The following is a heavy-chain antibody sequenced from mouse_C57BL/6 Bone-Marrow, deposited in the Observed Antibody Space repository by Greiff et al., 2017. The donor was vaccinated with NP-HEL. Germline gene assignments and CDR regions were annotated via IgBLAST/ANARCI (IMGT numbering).Heavy chain of an antibody. CDR2: ISSGSSTI. CDR3: ARPYDYDVGDYYAMDY. CDR1: GFTFSDYG. J-gene: IGHJ4*01. Sequence: EVKLVESGGGLVKPGGSLKLSCAASGFTFSDYGMHWVRQAPEKGLEWVAYISSGSSTIYYADTVKGRFTISRDNAKNTLFLQMTSLRSEDTAMYYCARPYDYDVGDYYAMDYWGQGTSVTVSS. V-gene: IGHV5-17*01. D-gene: IGHD2-4*01.